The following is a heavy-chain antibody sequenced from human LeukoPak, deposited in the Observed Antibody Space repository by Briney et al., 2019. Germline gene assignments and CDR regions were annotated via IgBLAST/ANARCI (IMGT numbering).Heavy chain of an antibody. V-gene: IGHV3-23*01. CDR2: ISGSGGST. D-gene: IGHD4-11*01. CDR3: ARDPSYSIYYYMDV. Sequence: GGSLRLSCAASGFTFSSYAMSWVRQAPGKGLEWVSAISGSGGSTYYADSVKGRFTISRDNSKNTLYLQMNSLRAEDTAIYYCARDPSYSIYYYMDVWGKGTTVTVS. CDR1: GFTFSSYA. J-gene: IGHJ6*03.